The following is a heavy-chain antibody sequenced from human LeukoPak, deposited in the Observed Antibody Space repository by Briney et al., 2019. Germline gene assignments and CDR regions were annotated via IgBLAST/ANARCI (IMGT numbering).Heavy chain of an antibody. CDR1: GFTFSSYG. V-gene: IGHV3-33*01. Sequence: GRSLRLSCAASGFTFSSYGMHWVRQAPGKGLEWVAVIWYDGSNKYYADSVKGRFTISRDNSKNTLYLQMNSLRAEDTAVYYCASSKRRLRYFDWFLFDYWGQGTLVTVSS. CDR2: IWYDGSNK. CDR3: ASSKRRLRYFDWFLFDY. D-gene: IGHD3-9*01. J-gene: IGHJ4*02.